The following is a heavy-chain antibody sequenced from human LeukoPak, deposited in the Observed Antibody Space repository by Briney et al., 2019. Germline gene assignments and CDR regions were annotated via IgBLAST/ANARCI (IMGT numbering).Heavy chain of an antibody. CDR1: GFTFSTYY. J-gene: IGHJ6*04. CDR3: AELGITMIGGV. Sequence: GGSLRLSCAGSGFTFSTYYMSWVRQAPGKGLEWVANINQDGSDEYYVDSVKGRFTMSRDNAKNSLYLQMNSLRAEDTAVYYCAELGITMIGGVWGKGTTVTISS. CDR2: INQDGSDE. D-gene: IGHD3-10*02. V-gene: IGHV3-7*01.